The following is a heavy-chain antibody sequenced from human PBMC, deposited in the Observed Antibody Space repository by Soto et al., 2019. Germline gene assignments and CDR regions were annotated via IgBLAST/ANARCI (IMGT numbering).Heavy chain of an antibody. V-gene: IGHV1-18*04. D-gene: IGHD6-13*01. CDR3: ARDFASSSWNYFDY. CDR2: ISAYNGNT. CDR1: GYTFTSYG. J-gene: IGHJ4*02. Sequence: ASVKVSCKASGYTFTSYGISWVRQAPGQGLEWMGWISAYNGNTNYAQKLQGRVTMTTDTSTSTAYMELRSLRSDDTAVYYCARDFASSSWNYFDYWGQGTLVTGSS.